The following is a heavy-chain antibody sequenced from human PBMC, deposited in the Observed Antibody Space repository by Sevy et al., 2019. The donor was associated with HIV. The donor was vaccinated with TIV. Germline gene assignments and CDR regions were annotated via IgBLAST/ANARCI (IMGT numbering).Heavy chain of an antibody. CDR2: IIPIFGTA. J-gene: IGHJ4*02. D-gene: IGHD6-6*01. Sequence: ATVKVSCKASGGTFSSYGINWVRQAPGQGLEWMGGIIPIFGTANYAQKFQGRVTITADKSTSTAYMELSSLRSEDTAVYYCARDLLQYSLPGVLEYWGQGTLVTVSS. CDR1: GGTFSSYG. V-gene: IGHV1-69*06. CDR3: ARDLLQYSLPGVLEY.